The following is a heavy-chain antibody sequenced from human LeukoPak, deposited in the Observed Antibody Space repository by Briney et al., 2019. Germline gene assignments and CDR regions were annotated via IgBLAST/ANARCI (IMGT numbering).Heavy chain of an antibody. CDR3: ARDLWEYSRSSLGY. Sequence: SQTLPLTCTVSGGSISNYYWTWIRQPPGKGLEWIGYMSYSGNSNYNPSLKSRVTISVDTSKNQFSLKLSSVTAADTAVYYCARDLWEYSRSSLGYWGQGTLVTVSS. CDR1: GGSISNYY. D-gene: IGHD6-6*01. CDR2: MSYSGNS. V-gene: IGHV4-59*01. J-gene: IGHJ4*02.